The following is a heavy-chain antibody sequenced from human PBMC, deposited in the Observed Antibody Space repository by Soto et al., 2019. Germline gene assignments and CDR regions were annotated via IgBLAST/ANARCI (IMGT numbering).Heavy chain of an antibody. V-gene: IGHV3-30*03. Sequence: QVHLVGSGGGVVQPGRSLRISCAASGFIFSDYGMHWVRQAPGKGLEWMAIISSDGSDKYYADSVKGRFTISRDNSKNTLYLQMNSLRAEDTAVYYCARDQGYYDFWSGYYTNYYYGMDVWGQGTTVTVSS. CDR3: ARDQGYYDFWSGYYTNYYYGMDV. CDR2: ISSDGSDK. D-gene: IGHD3-3*01. J-gene: IGHJ6*02. CDR1: GFIFSDYG.